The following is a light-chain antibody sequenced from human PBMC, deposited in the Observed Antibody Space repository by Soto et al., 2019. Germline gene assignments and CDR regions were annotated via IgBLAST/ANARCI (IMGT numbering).Light chain of an antibody. CDR3: SSLTTSTTFV. CDR2: DVS. V-gene: IGLV2-14*03. Sequence: QSVLAQPASVSGSPGQSITISCTGTTSDVGRYDYVSWFQQHPGKAPKLLIYDVSHWPSGVSDRFSGSKSGNTASLTISGLQAEDEADYYCSSLTTSTTFVFGTGTKVTVL. CDR1: TSDVGRYDY. J-gene: IGLJ1*01.